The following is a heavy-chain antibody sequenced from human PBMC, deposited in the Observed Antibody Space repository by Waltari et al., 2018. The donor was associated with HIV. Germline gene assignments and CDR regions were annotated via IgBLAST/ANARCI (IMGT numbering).Heavy chain of an antibody. CDR2: MNPLSGNT. Sequence: QVQLVQSGAEVKKPGASVKVSCRTSGYTFTNHDINWVRQAAGQGLEWMGWMNPLSGNTGCAQNFQGRVTMTRNSSISTAYMELRSLKSEDTALYYCARSLTSRPGYGGVMAFWGQGSLVTVSS. V-gene: IGHV1-8*01. D-gene: IGHD3-16*01. J-gene: IGHJ4*02. CDR1: GYTFTNHD. CDR3: ARSLTSRPGYGGVMAF.